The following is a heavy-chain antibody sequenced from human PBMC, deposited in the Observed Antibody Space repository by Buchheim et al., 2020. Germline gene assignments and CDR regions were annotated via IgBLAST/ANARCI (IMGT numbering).Heavy chain of an antibody. V-gene: IGHV4-34*01. Sequence: QVQLQQWGAGLLKPSETLSLTCAVYGGSFSGYYWSWIRQPPGKGLEWIGEINHSGSTNYNPSLKSRVTISVDTSKNQFSLKLSSVTAADTAVYYCARVDPCSGDSCLPSDYWSQGTL. CDR1: GGSFSGYY. D-gene: IGHD2-15*01. J-gene: IGHJ4*02. CDR2: INHSGST. CDR3: ARVDPCSGDSCLPSDY.